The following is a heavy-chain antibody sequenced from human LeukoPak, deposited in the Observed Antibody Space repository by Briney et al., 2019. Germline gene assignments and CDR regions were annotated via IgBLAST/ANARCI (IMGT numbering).Heavy chain of an antibody. D-gene: IGHD2-2*01. CDR3: AKDPSEYYYYMDV. J-gene: IGHJ6*03. CDR2: IWYDGSNK. Sequence: GRSLRLSCAASGFTFSSYGMHWVRQAPGKGLEWVAVIWYDGSNKYYADSVKGRFTISRDNSKNTLYLQVNSLRAEDTAVYYCAKDPSEYYYYMDVWGKGTTVTVSS. CDR1: GFTFSSYG. V-gene: IGHV3-33*06.